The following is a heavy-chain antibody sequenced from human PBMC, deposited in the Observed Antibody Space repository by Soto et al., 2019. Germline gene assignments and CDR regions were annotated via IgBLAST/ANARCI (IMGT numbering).Heavy chain of an antibody. D-gene: IGHD6-19*01. CDR3: ARVALARSGRYLRYGVDV. V-gene: IGHV3-48*02. J-gene: IGHJ6*01. CDR1: GFTFSSYN. CDR2: ISSSSSTI. Sequence: SLRLSCAASGFTFSSYNMNWVRQAPGKGLEWVSFISSSSSTIYYADSVKGRFTISRDNAKNSLYLQMNSLRDEDTALYYCARVALARSGRYLRYGVDVWGQGTKVSDSS.